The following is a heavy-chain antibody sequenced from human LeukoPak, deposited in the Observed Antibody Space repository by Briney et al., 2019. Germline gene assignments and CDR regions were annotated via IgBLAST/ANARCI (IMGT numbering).Heavy chain of an antibody. Sequence: SETLSLTCAVYGGSFSGYYWSWIRQPPGKGLEWIGEINHSGSTNYNPSLKSRVTISVDTSKNQFSLKLSSVTAADTAVYYCARGLYDSSGYHHVGAFDIWGQGTMVTVSS. V-gene: IGHV4-34*01. CDR2: INHSGST. J-gene: IGHJ3*02. D-gene: IGHD3-22*01. CDR1: GGSFSGYY. CDR3: ARGLYDSSGYHHVGAFDI.